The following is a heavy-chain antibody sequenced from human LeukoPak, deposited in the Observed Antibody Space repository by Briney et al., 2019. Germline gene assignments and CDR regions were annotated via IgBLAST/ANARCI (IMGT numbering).Heavy chain of an antibody. CDR2: IRYDGSNK. CDR1: GFTFSSYG. CDR3: ARPFSVHFDWDF. Sequence: GGSLRLSCAASGFTFSSYGMHWVRQAPGKGLEWVAFIRYDGSNKYYADSVKGRFTISRDNSKNTLYLQMNSLRAEDTAVYYCARPFSVHFDWDFWGQGTLVTVSS. V-gene: IGHV3-30*02. D-gene: IGHD3-9*01. J-gene: IGHJ4*02.